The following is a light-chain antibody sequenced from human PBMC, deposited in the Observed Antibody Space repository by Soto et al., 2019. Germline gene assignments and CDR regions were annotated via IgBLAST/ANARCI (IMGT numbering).Light chain of an antibody. Sequence: ALTQPPSAPGSPGQSVTISCTGTSSDVGDYNYVSWYQQHPGKAPKLMIYEVSKRPSGVPDRFSGSKSGNTASLTVSGLQAEDEADYYCSSYAGSNNVLFGGGTKVTVL. V-gene: IGLV2-8*01. CDR2: EVS. CDR1: SSDVGDYNY. CDR3: SSYAGSNNVL. J-gene: IGLJ2*01.